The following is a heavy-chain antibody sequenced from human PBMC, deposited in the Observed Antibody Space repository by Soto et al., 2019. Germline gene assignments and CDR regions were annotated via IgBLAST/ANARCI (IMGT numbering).Heavy chain of an antibody. CDR1: GGSISNPDYH. V-gene: IGHV4-30-4*01. CDR3: AREGRLQSLDY. J-gene: IGHJ4*02. D-gene: IGHD4-4*01. Sequence: SETLSLTCTVSGGSISNPDYHWNWIRQPPGKGLEWIGSIFYSGDTSYNPSLKSRLNISVDTSKNQFSLSLRSVTASDTAVYFCAREGRLQSLDYWGQGTVVTVSS. CDR2: IFYSGDT.